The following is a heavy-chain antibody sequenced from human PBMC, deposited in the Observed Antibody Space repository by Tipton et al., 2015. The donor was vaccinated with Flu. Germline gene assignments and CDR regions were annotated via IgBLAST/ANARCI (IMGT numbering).Heavy chain of an antibody. J-gene: IGHJ3*02. V-gene: IGHV1-2*02. CDR1: GYTPTDYY. CDR3: ARVPNPALVPDSTYGFDI. D-gene: IGHD2/OR15-2a*01. CDR2: IDPKRGDT. Sequence: QLVQSGAEVEKPGASVKVSCKASGYTPTDYYLHWVRQAHRQGFEWMGWIDPKRGDTNPAQAFQGRATMTRNTSINPVYMEMTRLNPDDTAVYYCARVPNPALVPDSTYGFDILGPVTMVSVSA.